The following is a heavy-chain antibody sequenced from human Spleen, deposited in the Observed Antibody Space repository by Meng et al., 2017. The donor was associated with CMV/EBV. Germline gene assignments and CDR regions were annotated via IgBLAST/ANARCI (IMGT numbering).Heavy chain of an antibody. D-gene: IGHD2-15*01. Sequence: SCNASGGTTRSYAISWVRQAPGQGLEWMGGIIPIFGTANSAQTFQGSVTITTDESTSTVYMELSSLRSEDTAVYYCARDLGQGVAPWGQGTLVTVSS. CDR2: IIPIFGTA. CDR3: ARDLGQGVAP. J-gene: IGHJ4*02. V-gene: IGHV1-69*05. CDR1: GGTTRSYA.